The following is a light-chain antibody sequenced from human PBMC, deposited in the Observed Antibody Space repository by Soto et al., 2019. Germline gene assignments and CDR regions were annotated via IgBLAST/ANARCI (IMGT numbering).Light chain of an antibody. CDR1: QGISSY. J-gene: IGKJ1*01. CDR3: QQYYSYLWT. CDR2: AAP. Sequence: AIRMTQSPSSLSASTGDRFTITCRASQGISSYLAWYQQKPGKAPKLLIYAAPTLQSGVPSRFSGSGSGTDFTLTISCLQSEDFATYYCQQYYSYLWTFGQGTKVDIK. V-gene: IGKV1-8*01.